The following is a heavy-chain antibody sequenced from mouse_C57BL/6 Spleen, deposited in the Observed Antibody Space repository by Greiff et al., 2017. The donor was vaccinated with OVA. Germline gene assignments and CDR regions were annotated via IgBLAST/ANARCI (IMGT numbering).Heavy chain of an antibody. CDR2: ISSGSSTI. V-gene: IGHV5-17*01. J-gene: IGHJ4*01. CDR3: ARWGNYDAMDY. CDR1: GFTFSDYG. Sequence: EVMLVESGGGLVKPGGSLKLSCAASGFTFSDYGMHWVRQAPEKGLEWVAYISSGSSTIYYADTVKGRFTISRDNAKNTLFLQMTSLRSEDTAMYYCARWGNYDAMDYWGQGTSVTVSS. D-gene: IGHD2-1*01.